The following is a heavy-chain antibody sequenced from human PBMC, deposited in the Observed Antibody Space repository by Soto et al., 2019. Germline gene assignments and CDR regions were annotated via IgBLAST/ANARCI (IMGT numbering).Heavy chain of an antibody. CDR3: ARDRIASGLRAMDV. CDR2: ISYNGNNNE. CDR1: GFTFSSHA. J-gene: IGHJ6*02. Sequence: QVQLLESGGGVVQPGKSLRLSCAASGFTFSSHAMHWVRQAPGKGLEWVAVISYNGNNNEYYADSVKGRFTISRDNSKSTLYLQMNSLRGEDTAIYFCARDRIASGLRAMDVWGQGTPVIVSS. D-gene: IGHD6-13*01. V-gene: IGHV3-30-3*01.